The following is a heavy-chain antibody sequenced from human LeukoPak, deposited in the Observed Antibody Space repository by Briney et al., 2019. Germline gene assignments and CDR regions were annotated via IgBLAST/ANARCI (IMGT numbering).Heavy chain of an antibody. CDR2: ISPDGNKE. CDR1: GFPFNIFG. Sequence: PGRSLRLSCAASGFPFNIFGIHWVRQAPGKGLEWVAAISPDGNKEYYTESVKGRFTVSRDNSKNMIYLQMNSLRGEDSAVYYCAKVNNYDDYWGQGTLVTVSS. CDR3: AKVNNYDDY. J-gene: IGHJ4*02. D-gene: IGHD1/OR15-1a*01. V-gene: IGHV3-30*18.